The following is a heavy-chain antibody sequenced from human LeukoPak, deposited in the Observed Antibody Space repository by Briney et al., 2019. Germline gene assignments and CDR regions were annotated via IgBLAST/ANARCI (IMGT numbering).Heavy chain of an antibody. Sequence: RAGRSLRLSCAASGFTFSSYGMHWVRQAPGKGLEWVAVISYDGSNKYYADSVKGRFTISRDNSKNTLYLQMNSLRAEDTAVYYCATPDYGDYFFDYWGQGTLITVSS. CDR1: GFTFSSYG. D-gene: IGHD4-17*01. CDR3: ATPDYGDYFFDY. CDR2: ISYDGSNK. V-gene: IGHV3-30*03. J-gene: IGHJ4*02.